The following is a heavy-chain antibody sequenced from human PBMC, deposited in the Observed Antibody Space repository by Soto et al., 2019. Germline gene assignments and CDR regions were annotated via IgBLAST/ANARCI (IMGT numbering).Heavy chain of an antibody. CDR2: ISGSGGST. Sequence: EVQLLESGGGLVQPGGSLRLSCGVSGITLDSHAMNWVRQAPGRGLEWVSRISGSGGSTDYADSVKGRFTVSRDNSKNTLYLKMNSLRVDDTAIYYCARDTGTYRFDAFDIWGQGTMVTVSS. J-gene: IGHJ3*02. CDR3: ARDTGTYRFDAFDI. D-gene: IGHD1-26*01. V-gene: IGHV3-23*01. CDR1: GITLDSHA.